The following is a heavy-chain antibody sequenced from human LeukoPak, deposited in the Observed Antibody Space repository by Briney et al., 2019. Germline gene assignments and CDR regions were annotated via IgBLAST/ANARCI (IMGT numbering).Heavy chain of an antibody. J-gene: IGHJ4*02. V-gene: IGHV3-21*01. CDR1: GFTFSSYS. CDR2: ISSSSSYI. Sequence: GGSLRLSCAASGFTFSSYSMNWVRQAPGKGLEWVSSISSSSSYIYYADSVKGRFTISRDNAKNSLYLQMNSLRAEDTAVYYCARDRRRFLEWLLSGNYFDYWGQGTLVTVSS. CDR3: ARDRRRFLEWLLSGNYFDY. D-gene: IGHD3-3*01.